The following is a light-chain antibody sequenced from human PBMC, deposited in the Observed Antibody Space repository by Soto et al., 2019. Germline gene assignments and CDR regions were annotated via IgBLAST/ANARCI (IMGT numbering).Light chain of an antibody. V-gene: IGLV2-8*01. CDR1: SSDVGGYNY. CDR2: EVS. CDR3: SSYAGSNNWV. Sequence: QSALTQPPSASGSPGQSVTISCTGTSSDVGGYNYVSWYQQHPGKDSKLMIYEVSKRPSGVPDRFSGSKSGNTASLTVSGLQAEDEADYYCSSYAGSNNWVCGGGTKLTVL. J-gene: IGLJ3*02.